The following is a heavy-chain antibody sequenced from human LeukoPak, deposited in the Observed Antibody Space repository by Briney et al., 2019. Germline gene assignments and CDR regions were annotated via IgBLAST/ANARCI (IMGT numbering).Heavy chain of an antibody. Sequence: SETLSLTCTVSGGSISSSSYYWGWIRQPPGKGLEWIGSIYYSGSTYYNPSLKSRVTISVDTSKNQFSLKLSSVTAADTAVYYCARRAWELRKRYFDYWGQGTLVTVSS. CDR3: ARRAWELRKRYFDY. V-gene: IGHV4-39*07. CDR2: IYYSGST. J-gene: IGHJ4*02. D-gene: IGHD1-26*01. CDR1: GGSISSSSYY.